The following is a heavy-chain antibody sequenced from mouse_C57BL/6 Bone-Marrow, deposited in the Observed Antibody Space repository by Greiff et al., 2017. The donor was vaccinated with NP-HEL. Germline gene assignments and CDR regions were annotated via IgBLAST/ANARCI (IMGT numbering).Heavy chain of an antibody. Sequence: VQLKESGPGLVQPSQSLSITCTVSGFSLTSYGVHWVRQSPGKGLEWLGVIWRGGSADYNAAFMYRLGITKDNSKSQFFFKMNSLQADDTAIYDGAKNPPAGTPWYFDVWGTGTTVTVSS. CDR3: AKNPPAGTPWYFDV. CDR2: IWRGGSA. CDR1: GFSLTSYG. V-gene: IGHV2-5*01. J-gene: IGHJ1*03. D-gene: IGHD4-1*01.